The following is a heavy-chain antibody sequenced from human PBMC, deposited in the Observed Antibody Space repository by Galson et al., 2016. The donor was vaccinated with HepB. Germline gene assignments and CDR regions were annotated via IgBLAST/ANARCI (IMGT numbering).Heavy chain of an antibody. D-gene: IGHD3-3*01. V-gene: IGHV3-43*01. CDR1: GFTFDDYI. CDR2: INWGGRTT. Sequence: SLRLSCAASGFTFDDYIMHWVRQTPVKGLEWVSLINWGGRTTYYADSVQGRFTISRDNNRNSLSLHMNSLKSEDTALYYCAKASGSHARYYFDRWGQGTQVAVSA. CDR3: AKASGSHARYYFDR. J-gene: IGHJ4*02.